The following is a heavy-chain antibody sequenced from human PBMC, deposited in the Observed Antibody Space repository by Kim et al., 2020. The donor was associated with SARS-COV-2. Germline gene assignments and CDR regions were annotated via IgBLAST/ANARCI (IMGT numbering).Heavy chain of an antibody. V-gene: IGHV4-39*07. J-gene: IGHJ4*02. CDR1: GGSISSSSYY. CDR3: ARDCGAVAGEHYFDY. CDR2: IYYSGST. Sequence: SETLSLTCTVSGGSISSSSYYWGWIRQPPGKGLEWIGSIYYSGSTYYNPSLKSRVTISVDTSKNQFSLKLSSVTAADTAVYYCARDCGAVAGEHYFDYWGQGTLVTVSS. D-gene: IGHD6-19*01.